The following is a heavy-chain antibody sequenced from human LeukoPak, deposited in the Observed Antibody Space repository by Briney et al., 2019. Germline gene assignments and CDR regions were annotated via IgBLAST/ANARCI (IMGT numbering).Heavy chain of an antibody. D-gene: IGHD4-17*01. CDR1: GGTFSSYA. Sequence: ASVKVSCKASGGTFSSYAISWVRQAPGQGLEWMGGIIPIFGTANYAQKFQGRVTITADESTSTAYMELSSLRAEDTAVYYCAREGNDYGDYGIVDYWGQGTLVTVSS. J-gene: IGHJ4*02. V-gene: IGHV1-69*13. CDR3: AREGNDYGDYGIVDY. CDR2: IIPIFGTA.